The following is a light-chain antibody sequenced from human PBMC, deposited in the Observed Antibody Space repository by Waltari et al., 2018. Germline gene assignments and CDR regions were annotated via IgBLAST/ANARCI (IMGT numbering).Light chain of an antibody. Sequence: SYELTQPPSVSVSPGPTATITCSGDTLGDKYASWYQQKAGQSPVLVIYQDKKRPSGIPERFSGSNSGNIATLTISGTQAVDEADYYCQAWDSNTFVVFGGGTRLTVL. V-gene: IGLV3-1*01. CDR1: TLGDKY. J-gene: IGLJ2*01. CDR2: QDK. CDR3: QAWDSNTFVV.